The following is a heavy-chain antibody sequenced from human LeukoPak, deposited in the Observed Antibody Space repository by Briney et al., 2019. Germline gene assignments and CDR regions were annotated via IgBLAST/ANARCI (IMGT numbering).Heavy chain of an antibody. CDR3: VRSLAVDGTRAY. CDR2: MNPLSGNT. CDR1: GYSFVTSD. Sequence: ASVKVSCKTSGYSFVTSDINWVRQAAGQGLEWMGWMNPLSGNTGYAQKFQGRVTMTRTTSTSTAYMDLSSLRSEDTAVYYCVRSLAVDGTRAYWGQGTLVTVSS. D-gene: IGHD6-19*01. J-gene: IGHJ1*01. V-gene: IGHV1-8*01.